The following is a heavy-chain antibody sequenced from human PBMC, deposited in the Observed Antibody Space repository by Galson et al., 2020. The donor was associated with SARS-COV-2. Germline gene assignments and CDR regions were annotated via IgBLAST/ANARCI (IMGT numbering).Heavy chain of an antibody. CDR2: INSDGGST. Sequence: GGSLRLSCAASGFIFNTYPMHWVRQAPGKGLEYVSAINSDGGSTYYADSVKGRFTIYRDNSKNTLYLQMGSLRPEDMAVYYCARRGGKSQHYFYDYWGQGTLVTVSS. D-gene: IGHD1-26*01. CDR1: GFIFNTYP. J-gene: IGHJ4*02. V-gene: IGHV3-64*02. CDR3: ARRGGKSQHYFYDY.